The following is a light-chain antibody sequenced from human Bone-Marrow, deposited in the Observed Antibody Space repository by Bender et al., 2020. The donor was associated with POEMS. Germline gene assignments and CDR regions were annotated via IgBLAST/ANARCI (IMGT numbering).Light chain of an antibody. V-gene: IGLV2-14*01. CDR3: SSYTSSKTWV. Sequence: QSALTQPPSASGSPGQSVTISCTGTSSDVGRYDYVSWYQQHPGKAPKLLIHEVSNRPSGVSDRFSGSKSANTASLTISGLQAEDEAHYYCSSYTSSKTWVFGGGTKVTVL. J-gene: IGLJ3*02. CDR1: SSDVGRYDY. CDR2: EVS.